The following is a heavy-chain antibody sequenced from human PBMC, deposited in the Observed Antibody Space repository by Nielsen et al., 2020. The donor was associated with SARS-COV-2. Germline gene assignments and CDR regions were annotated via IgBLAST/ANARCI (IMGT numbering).Heavy chain of an antibody. CDR2: ISGRGGTT. Sequence: GGSLRLSCAASGFTISAYAMTWVRQAPGKGLEWVSSISGRGGTTYYADSVKGRITISRDNYDNTLYLQMSSLRAEDTAVYYCGKAWGGWFGEFLGIDSWGQGTLVTVAS. D-gene: IGHD3-10*01. CDR1: GFTISAYA. CDR3: GKAWGGWFGEFLGIDS. V-gene: IGHV3-23*01. J-gene: IGHJ4*02.